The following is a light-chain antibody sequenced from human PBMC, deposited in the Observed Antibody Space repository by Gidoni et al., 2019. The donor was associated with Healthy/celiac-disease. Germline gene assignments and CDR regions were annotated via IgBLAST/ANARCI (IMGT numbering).Light chain of an antibody. CDR1: QSVLYSSNNKNY. V-gene: IGKV4-1*01. CDR2: WAS. Sequence: DIVMTQSPDSLAVSLGERATINCKSSQSVLYSSNNKNYLAWYQQKPGQPPKLLLYWASTRESGVPDRFSGSGSGTDFTLTISSLQAEDVAVYYCQQYYSTPVTFGPXTKVDIK. J-gene: IGKJ3*01. CDR3: QQYYSTPVT.